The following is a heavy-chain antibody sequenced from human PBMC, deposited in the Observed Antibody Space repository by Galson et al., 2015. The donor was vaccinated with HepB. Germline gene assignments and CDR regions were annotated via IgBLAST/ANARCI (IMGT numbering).Heavy chain of an antibody. J-gene: IGHJ6*03. V-gene: IGHV3-23*01. CDR1: GFTFSSYA. CDR2: ISGSGGST. D-gene: IGHD1-26*01. Sequence: SLRLSCAASGFTFSSYAMSWVRQAPGKGLEWVSAISGSGGSTYYADSVKGRFTISRDNSKNTLYLQMNSLRAEDTAVYYCAKDRRSGSYYYYYYMDVWGKGTTVTVSS. CDR3: AKDRRSGSYYYYYYMDV.